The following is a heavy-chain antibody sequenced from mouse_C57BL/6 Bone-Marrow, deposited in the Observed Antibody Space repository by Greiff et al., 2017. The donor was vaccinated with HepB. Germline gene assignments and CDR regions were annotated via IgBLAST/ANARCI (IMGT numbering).Heavy chain of an antibody. CDR1: GYTFTSYW. D-gene: IGHD1-1*01. Sequence: VQLQQPGAELVKPGASVKMSCKASGYTFTSYWITWVKQRPGQGLEWIGDIYPGSGSTNYNEKFKSKATLTVDTSSSTAYMQLSSLTSEDSAVYYCATYYYGSSYDAYGGQGTLVTVSA. CDR2: IYPGSGST. V-gene: IGHV1-55*01. CDR3: ATYYYGSSYDAY. J-gene: IGHJ3*01.